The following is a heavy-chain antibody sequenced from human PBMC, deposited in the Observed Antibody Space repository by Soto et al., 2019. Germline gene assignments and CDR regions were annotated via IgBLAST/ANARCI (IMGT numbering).Heavy chain of an antibody. J-gene: IGHJ4*02. Sequence: SVKGSCKASGYTFASYGFAWVRQAPGQGLEWMGWISAQNGNTNYAENIQGRVTMITDTTTSTAYMELRSLRSDDTAVYYCARAWELIYYFDYWGQGTLVTVSS. CDR3: ARAWELIYYFDY. D-gene: IGHD1-26*01. V-gene: IGHV1-18*01. CDR1: GYTFASYG. CDR2: ISAQNGNT.